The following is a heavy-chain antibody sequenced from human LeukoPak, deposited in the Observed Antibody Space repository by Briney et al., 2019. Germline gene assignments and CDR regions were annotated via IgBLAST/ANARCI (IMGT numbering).Heavy chain of an antibody. V-gene: IGHV3-74*01. CDR1: GFTFSSYW. D-gene: IGHD6-19*01. CDR3: ARVGIVAGIDY. CDR2: INSDGSST. J-gene: IGHJ4*02. Sequence: GGSLRLSCAASGFTFSSYWMHWVRQAPGKGLVWVSRINSDGSSTSYADSVKGRFPISRDNAKNTLYLQMNSLRAEDTAVYYCARVGIVAGIDYWGQGTLATVSS.